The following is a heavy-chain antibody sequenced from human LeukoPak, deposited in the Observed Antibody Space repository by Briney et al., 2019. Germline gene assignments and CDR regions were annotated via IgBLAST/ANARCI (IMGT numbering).Heavy chain of an antibody. CDR2: IIPILGIA. V-gene: IGHV1-69*04. Sequence: ASVKVSCKASGGTFSSYAISWVRQAPRQGLEWMGRIIPILGIANYAQKFQGRVTITADKSTSTAYMELSSLRSEDTAVYYCAGKGDYTTNYYYYGMDVWGQGTTVTVSS. CDR1: GGTFSSYA. J-gene: IGHJ6*02. CDR3: AGKGDYTTNYYYYGMDV. D-gene: IGHD4-17*01.